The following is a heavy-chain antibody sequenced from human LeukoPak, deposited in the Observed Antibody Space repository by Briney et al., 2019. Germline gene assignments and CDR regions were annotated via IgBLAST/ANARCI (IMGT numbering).Heavy chain of an antibody. CDR1: GFTFDDYA. J-gene: IGHJ4*02. Sequence: GGSLRLSCAASGFTFDDYAMHWVRQAPGKGLEWVSLITWDGDSTYYADSVKGRFTISRDNSKNYLYLQMNSLRAEDTALYYCAKGTSSWHEFDSWGQGALVTVSS. D-gene: IGHD6-13*01. CDR3: AKGTSSWHEFDS. CDR2: ITWDGDST. V-gene: IGHV3-43D*03.